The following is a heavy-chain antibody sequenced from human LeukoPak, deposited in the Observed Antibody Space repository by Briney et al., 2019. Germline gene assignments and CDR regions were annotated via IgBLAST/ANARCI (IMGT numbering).Heavy chain of an antibody. CDR1: GFIFSDYG. J-gene: IGHJ4*02. CDR2: VNSDGSAP. V-gene: IGHV3-74*03. CDR3: ARDVYGPGDS. D-gene: IGHD2-8*01. Sequence: GGSLRLSCAASGFIFSDYGRHWVRHTPEKGLMWVPKVNSDGSAPQYAESVKGRFTISRDNAKNTLYLQMNSLRAEDTAVYYCARDVYGPGDSWGQGDLVTVSS.